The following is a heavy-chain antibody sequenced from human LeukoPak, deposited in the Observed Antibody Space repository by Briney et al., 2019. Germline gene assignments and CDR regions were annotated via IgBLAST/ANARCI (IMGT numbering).Heavy chain of an antibody. D-gene: IGHD2-2*01. CDR2: ISRTGRT. CDR1: GSISGYY. J-gene: IGHJ5*02. Sequence: SETLSLTCTVSGSISGYYWSWIRQAPGKGLEWIGEISRTGRTNYNSSLKSRVTISIDTSKNQFSLKLSSVTAADLAVYYCATARGYCSSTSCPDWFDPWGQGTLVTVSS. CDR3: ATARGYCSSTSCPDWFDP. V-gene: IGHV4-34*01.